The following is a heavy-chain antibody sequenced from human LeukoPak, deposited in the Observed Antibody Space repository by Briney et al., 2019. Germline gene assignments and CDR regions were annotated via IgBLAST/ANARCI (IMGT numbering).Heavy chain of an antibody. V-gene: IGHV3-21*01. CDR3: ASGESWNAFDI. D-gene: IGHD3-10*01. CDR1: GFTFSSYS. Sequence: GGSLKLSCEASGFTFSSYSMNWFPQAPGKGLKWVSSISSSSTYIYYADSVKGRFTISRDNAKNSLYLQMNSLRAEDTAVYYCASGESWNAFDIWGQGTMVTVSS. J-gene: IGHJ3*02. CDR2: ISSSSTYI.